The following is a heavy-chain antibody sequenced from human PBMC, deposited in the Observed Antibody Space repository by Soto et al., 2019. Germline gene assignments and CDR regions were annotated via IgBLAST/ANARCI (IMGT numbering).Heavy chain of an antibody. CDR3: ARSREIIASAGSFDY. CDR2: ISTGGGST. CDR1: GFTFSSHV. D-gene: IGHD6-25*01. Sequence: EVQLLESGGGLVQPGGSLRLSFAASGFTFSSHVMSWVRQAPGKGLEWVSGISTGGGSTDYADSVKGRFTISRDNYTNTLHLQMKSLRAEATAVYYCARSREIIASAGSFDYWGQGTLVTVSS. J-gene: IGHJ4*02. V-gene: IGHV3-23*01.